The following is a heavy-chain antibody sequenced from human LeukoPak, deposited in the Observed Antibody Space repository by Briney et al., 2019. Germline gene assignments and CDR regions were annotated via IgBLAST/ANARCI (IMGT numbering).Heavy chain of an antibody. CDR2: VNGDGSST. D-gene: IGHD3-3*01. CDR3: ARGTIYGLDAFDI. J-gene: IGHJ3*02. CDR1: RFTFSSYW. V-gene: IGHV3-74*01. Sequence: GGSLRLSCAASRFTFSSYWMHWVRQAPGKGLVWVSRVNGDGSSTNYAASVKGRFTISRDNAKNTLYLQMNSLRAEDTAVYYCARGTIYGLDAFDIWGQGTVVTVSS.